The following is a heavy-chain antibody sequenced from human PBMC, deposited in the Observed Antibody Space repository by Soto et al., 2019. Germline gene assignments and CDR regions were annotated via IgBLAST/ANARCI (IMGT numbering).Heavy chain of an antibody. CDR1: VGTFRNYP. CDR3: ARGPLVVLNYFES. J-gene: IGHJ4*02. V-gene: IGHV1-69*02. CDR2: IFPLTDIP. Sequence: QVQLVQSGTEVKKPGSSVKVSCKASVGTFRNYPINWVRQAPGQGLEWMGSIFPLTDIPDYAQNFQARLTISADKSTSTAYMELSSLTSDDTAMYFCARGPLVVLNYFESWGQGTLGTVSS. D-gene: IGHD2-15*01.